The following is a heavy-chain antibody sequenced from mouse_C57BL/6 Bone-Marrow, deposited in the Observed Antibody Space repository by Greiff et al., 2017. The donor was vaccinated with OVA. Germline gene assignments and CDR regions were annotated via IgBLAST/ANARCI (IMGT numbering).Heavy chain of an antibody. J-gene: IGHJ2*01. D-gene: IGHD2-5*01. CDR1: GYTFTDYE. Sequence: QVQLKESGAELVRPGASVTLSCKASGYTFTDYEMHWVKQTPVHGLEWIGAIDPETGGTAYNQKFKGKAILTADKSSSTAYMEFRSLTSEDSAVYYCTRSYSNYGDFDYWGQGTTLTVSS. CDR2: IDPETGGT. CDR3: TRSYSNYGDFDY. V-gene: IGHV1-15*01.